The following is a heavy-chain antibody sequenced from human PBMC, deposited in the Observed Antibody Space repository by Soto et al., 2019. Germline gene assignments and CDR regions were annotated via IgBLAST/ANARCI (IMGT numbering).Heavy chain of an antibody. D-gene: IGHD1-26*01. J-gene: IGHJ6*02. Sequence: GGSLRLSCAASGFTFSSYAMSWVRQAPGKGLEWVSAISGSGGSTYYADSVKGRFTISRDNSKNTLYLQMNSLRAEDTAVYYCASQNSGSYQPAGYYYYGMDVWGQGTTVTVSS. CDR1: GFTFSSYA. CDR2: ISGSGGST. V-gene: IGHV3-23*01. CDR3: ASQNSGSYQPAGYYYYGMDV.